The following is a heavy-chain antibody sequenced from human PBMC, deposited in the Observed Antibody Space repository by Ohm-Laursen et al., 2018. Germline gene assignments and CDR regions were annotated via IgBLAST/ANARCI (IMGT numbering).Heavy chain of an antibody. Sequence: ASVKASCKASGYTFTDYYTHWVRQAPGQGLEWMGWISLNSGGTNYAQKFQGRVTMNRDTSISTAYMKLSSLRSDDTAVYYCARDVDGCGRSPFWGQGTLVTVSS. V-gene: IGHV1-2*02. CDR2: ISLNSGGT. CDR3: ARDVDGCGRSPF. J-gene: IGHJ4*02. CDR1: GYTFTDYY. D-gene: IGHD4/OR15-4a*01.